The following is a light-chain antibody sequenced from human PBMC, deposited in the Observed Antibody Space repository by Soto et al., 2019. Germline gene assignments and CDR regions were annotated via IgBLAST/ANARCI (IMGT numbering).Light chain of an antibody. CDR2: ASC. J-gene: IGKJ4*01. Sequence: DIQMTQAPASVSASVGDRVTITCRASQGISSWVAWYQQKRGKAPKPLVYASCSLQSGVPSRFSGRGTGRDFTLTISILHPADFATYYCDLADSFPLTLGGGTKVEIK. V-gene: IGKV1-12*01. CDR1: QGISSW. CDR3: DLADSFPLT.